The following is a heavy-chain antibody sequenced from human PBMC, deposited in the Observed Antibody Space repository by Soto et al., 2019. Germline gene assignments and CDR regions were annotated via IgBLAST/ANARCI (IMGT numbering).Heavy chain of an antibody. CDR3: AKEKEYSYCVYLGTYFDY. CDR2: ISGSGDAT. J-gene: IGHJ4*02. CDR1: GFTFTDYA. Sequence: EVQVLESGGGLGQPGGSLRLSCAASGFTFTDYAMTWVRQAPGKGLEWVSAISGSGDATYYADSVKGRFTISRDNSKNAVYLQITSLRVDDAAIYYWAKEKEYSYCVYLGTYFDYWGQGTLVTVSS. V-gene: IGHV3-23*01. D-gene: IGHD5-18*01.